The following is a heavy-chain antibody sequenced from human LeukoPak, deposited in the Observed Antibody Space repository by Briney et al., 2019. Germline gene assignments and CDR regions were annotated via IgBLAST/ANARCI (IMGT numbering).Heavy chain of an antibody. CDR1: GGSISSGGYY. Sequence: SQTLSLTCTVSGGSISSGGYYWSWIRQHPGKGLEWIGYIYYSGSTYYNPSLKSRVTISVDTSKNQFSLKLSSLTAADTAVYYCARVLPDYYDSSGAYYFDYWGQGTLVTVSS. J-gene: IGHJ4*02. V-gene: IGHV4-31*03. CDR2: IYYSGST. CDR3: ARVLPDYYDSSGAYYFDY. D-gene: IGHD3-22*01.